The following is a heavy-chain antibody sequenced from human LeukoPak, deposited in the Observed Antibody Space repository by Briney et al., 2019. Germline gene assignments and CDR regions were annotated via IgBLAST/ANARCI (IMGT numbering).Heavy chain of an antibody. J-gene: IGHJ4*02. CDR1: GGTFSSYA. CDR2: ILPIPDIT. Sequence: ASVKVSCKASGGTFSSYAISWVRQAPGQGLEWMGRILPIPDITNYVQTFQGRVTITADKSTSTAYMELSSLRFEDTAVYYCARESPKGSGSYYNFPFDYWGQGTLVTVSS. D-gene: IGHD3-10*01. V-gene: IGHV1-69*04. CDR3: ARESPKGSGSYYNFPFDY.